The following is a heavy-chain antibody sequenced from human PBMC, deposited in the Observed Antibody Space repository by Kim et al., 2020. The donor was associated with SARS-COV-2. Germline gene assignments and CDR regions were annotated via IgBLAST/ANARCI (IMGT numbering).Heavy chain of an antibody. CDR2: INHSGST. D-gene: IGHD6-13*01. CDR3: ARAAGSRLLGSSFDP. Sequence: SETLSLTCAVYGGSFSGYYWSWIRQPPGKGLEWIGEINHSGSTNYNPSLKSRVTISVDTSKNQFSLKLSSVTAADTAVYYCARAAGSRLLGSSFDPWGQGTLVTVSS. CDR1: GGSFSGYY. J-gene: IGHJ5*02. V-gene: IGHV4-34*01.